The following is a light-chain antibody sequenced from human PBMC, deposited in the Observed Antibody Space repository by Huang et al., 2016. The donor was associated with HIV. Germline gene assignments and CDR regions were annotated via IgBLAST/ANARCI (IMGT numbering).Light chain of an antibody. CDR2: DAS. V-gene: IGKV3-11*01. CDR1: QGVSSY. J-gene: IGKJ1*01. CDR3: QQRSNWPRT. Sequence: EIVLTQSPATLSLSPGERATLSCWASQGVSSYLAWYQQKPGQAPRLLIYDASNRATGIPARFSGSGSGTDFTLTISSLEPEDFAVYYCQQRSNWPRTFGQGTKVEIK.